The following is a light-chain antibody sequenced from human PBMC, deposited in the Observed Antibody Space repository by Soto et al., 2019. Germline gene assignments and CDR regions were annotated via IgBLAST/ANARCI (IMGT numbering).Light chain of an antibody. V-gene: IGLV1-40*01. J-gene: IGLJ1*01. CDR3: QSYDSSLSGYV. CDR2: GNN. Sequence: QSVRTQPPSVSGAPGQRVTISCTGSSSNIGASYEVHWYQQLPGRAPKLLIYGNNNRPSGVPDRFSGSKSGTSGSLAITGLQAEDEADYYCQSYDSSLSGYVFGTGTKLTVL. CDR1: SSNIGASYE.